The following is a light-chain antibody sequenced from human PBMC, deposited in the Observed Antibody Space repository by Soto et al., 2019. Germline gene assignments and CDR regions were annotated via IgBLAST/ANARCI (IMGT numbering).Light chain of an antibody. J-gene: IGKJ2*03. V-gene: IGKV1-5*03. CDR1: QNINSW. CDR2: KAS. CDR3: QQYETDFS. Sequence: DIQMTQSPSTLSASVGDRVTITCRASQNINSWLAWYQQKPGKAPKLLIYKASSLESGVPSRFSGSESGTEFTLTISSLQPDDFATYYCQQYETDFSFGQGTKLEIK.